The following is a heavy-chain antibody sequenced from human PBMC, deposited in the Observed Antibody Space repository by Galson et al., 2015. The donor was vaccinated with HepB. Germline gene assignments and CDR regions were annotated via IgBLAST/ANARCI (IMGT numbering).Heavy chain of an antibody. J-gene: IGHJ4*02. V-gene: IGHV3-30*18. Sequence: SLRLSCAASGFNFRSYGMHWVRQAPGKGLEWVAVISYDGSDKYYVDSAKGRFTISRDNSKNTLYLQMNSLRAEDTAVYYCAKDGGWISHLDYWGQGTLVTVAA. D-gene: IGHD3-16*01. CDR3: AKDGGWISHLDY. CDR2: ISYDGSDK. CDR1: GFNFRSYG.